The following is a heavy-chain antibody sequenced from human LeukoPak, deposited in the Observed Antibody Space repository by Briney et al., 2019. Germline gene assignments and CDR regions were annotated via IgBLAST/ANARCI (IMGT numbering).Heavy chain of an antibody. CDR3: AKDGANYYDSSGYYGPFDY. CDR2: INWNGGST. CDR1: GFTFDDYG. D-gene: IGHD3-22*01. V-gene: IGHV3-20*04. J-gene: IGHJ4*02. Sequence: RPGGSLRLSCAASGFTFDDYGMNWVRQAPGKGLEWVSGINWNGGSTGYADSVKGRFTISRDNAKNSLYVQMNSLRAEDTALYYCAKDGANYYDSSGYYGPFDYWGQGTLVTVSS.